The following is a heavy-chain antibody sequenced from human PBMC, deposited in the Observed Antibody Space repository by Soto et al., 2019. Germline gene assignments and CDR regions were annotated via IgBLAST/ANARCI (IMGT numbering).Heavy chain of an antibody. D-gene: IGHD6-13*01. J-gene: IGHJ1*01. CDR2: INWNSGSI. CDR1: GFTFDDYA. Sequence: GGSLRLSCAASGFTFDDYAMHWVRQVPGKGLEWVSGINWNSGSIGYGDSVKGRFAISRDNAKNSLHLQMGSLSAEDTAFYYCVKDESINWYSGHFRHWGQGTLVTVSS. V-gene: IGHV3-9*01. CDR3: VKDESINWYSGHFRH.